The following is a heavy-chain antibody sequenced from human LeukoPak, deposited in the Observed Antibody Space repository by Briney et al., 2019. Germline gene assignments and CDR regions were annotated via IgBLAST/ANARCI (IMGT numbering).Heavy chain of an antibody. Sequence: GGSLRLSCSASGFTFSSYGMHWVRQAPGKGLDYVSAISSNGGSTYYADSVKGRFTISRDNSKNTLYLQMNTLRAEDTAVYYCARLPPGDCWGQGTLVTVSS. J-gene: IGHJ4*02. CDR3: ARLPPGDC. CDR1: GFTFSSYG. V-gene: IGHV3-64*04. CDR2: ISSNGGST.